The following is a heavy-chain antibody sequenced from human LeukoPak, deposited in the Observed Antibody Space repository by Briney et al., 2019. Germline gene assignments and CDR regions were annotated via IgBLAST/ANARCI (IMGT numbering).Heavy chain of an antibody. CDR3: ANVGILTGFDY. CDR2: ISGSGGST. D-gene: IGHD3-9*01. J-gene: IGHJ4*02. CDR1: GLTFSSYG. Sequence: PGGSLRLSCAASGLTFSSYGMSWVRQAPGKGLEWVSAISGSGGSTYYADSVKGRFTISRDNSKNTLYLQMNSLRAEDTAVYYCANVGILTGFDYWGQGTLVTVSS. V-gene: IGHV3-23*01.